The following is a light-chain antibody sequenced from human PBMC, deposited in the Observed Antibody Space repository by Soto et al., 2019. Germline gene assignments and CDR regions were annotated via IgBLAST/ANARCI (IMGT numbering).Light chain of an antibody. CDR2: DAS. CDR3: QQRSNWPPA. CDR1: QSVSSY. J-gene: IGKJ2*01. Sequence: EIVLTQSPATLSLSPGERATLSCRASQSVSSYLAWYQQKPGQAPRLLIYDASNRATGIPARFSGSGSGTDFTLTISSLEPEDVAVDYCQQRSNWPPACGQGTKLEIK. V-gene: IGKV3-11*01.